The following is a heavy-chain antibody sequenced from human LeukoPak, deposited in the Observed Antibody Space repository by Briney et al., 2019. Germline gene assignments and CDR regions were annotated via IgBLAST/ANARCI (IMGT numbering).Heavy chain of an antibody. CDR1: GFTFSSYA. D-gene: IGHD2-21*01. Sequence: GGSLRLSCAASGFTFSSYAMHWVRQAPGKGLEWVAVISYDGSNKYYADSVKGRFTISRDNSKNTLYLQMNSLRAEDTAVYYCARDGGIVVEGEFDYWGQGTLVTVSS. CDR3: ARDGGIVVEGEFDY. J-gene: IGHJ4*02. CDR2: ISYDGSNK. V-gene: IGHV3-30*01.